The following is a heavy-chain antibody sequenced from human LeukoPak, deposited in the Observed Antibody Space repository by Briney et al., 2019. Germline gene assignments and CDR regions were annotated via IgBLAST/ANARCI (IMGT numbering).Heavy chain of an antibody. J-gene: IGHJ6*04. D-gene: IGHD2-21*02. CDR2: ISYDGSNK. CDR3: ARALTFYGMDV. CDR1: GFPFSSYD. V-gene: IGHV3-30*04. Sequence: GSLRLSCAASGFPFSSYDMHWVRQAPGKGLEWVAVISYDGSNKYYADSVKGRFTISRDNSKNTLYLQMNSLRAEDTAVYYCARALTFYGMDVWGKGTTVTVSS.